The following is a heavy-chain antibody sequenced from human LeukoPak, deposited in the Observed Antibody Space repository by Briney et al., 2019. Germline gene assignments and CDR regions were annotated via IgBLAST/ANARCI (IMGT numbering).Heavy chain of an antibody. D-gene: IGHD4-17*01. CDR1: GFTFSSYA. Sequence: PGGSLRLSCAASGFTFSSYAMTWVRQAPGRGLEWVSVITGSGDNTYYADSVKGRFTISRDNSKNTLYLQMNSLRAEDTAVYYCARELSPKIYGDYEGFGMDVWGQGTTVTVSS. J-gene: IGHJ6*02. V-gene: IGHV3-23*01. CDR3: ARELSPKIYGDYEGFGMDV. CDR2: ITGSGDNT.